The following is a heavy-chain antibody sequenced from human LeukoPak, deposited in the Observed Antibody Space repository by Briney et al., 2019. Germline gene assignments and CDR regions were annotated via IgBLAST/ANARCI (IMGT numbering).Heavy chain of an antibody. D-gene: IGHD6-19*01. CDR2: IYYSGSD. CDR1: GGSISGFC. V-gene: IGHV4-59*01. Sequence: PSETLSLTCTVSGGSISGFCWGWIRQPPGKGLEWIGFIYYSGSDNHNPPLKSRVTMSVDTSKNQFSLKVSALTAADTVFFYCARDRDSSGWFDYWGEGTLVTVSS. CDR3: ARDRDSSGWFDY. J-gene: IGHJ4*02.